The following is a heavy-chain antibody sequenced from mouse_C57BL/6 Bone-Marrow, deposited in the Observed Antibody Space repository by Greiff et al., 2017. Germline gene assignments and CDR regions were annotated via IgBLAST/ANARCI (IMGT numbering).Heavy chain of an antibody. CDR2: ISSGSSTI. CDR1: GFTFSDYG. D-gene: IGHD4-1*01. Sequence: EVKLVESGGGLVKPGGSLTLSCAASGFTFSDYGMHWVRQAPEKGLEWVAYISSGSSTIYYADTVKGRFTISRDNAKNTLFLQMTSLRSEDTAMYYCASPELTGTWGYCDYWGLGTTLTVSS. J-gene: IGHJ2*01. V-gene: IGHV5-17*01. CDR3: ASPELTGTWGYCDY.